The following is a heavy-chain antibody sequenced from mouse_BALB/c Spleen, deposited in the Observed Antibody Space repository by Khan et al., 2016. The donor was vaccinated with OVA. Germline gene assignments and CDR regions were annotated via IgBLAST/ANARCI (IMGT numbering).Heavy chain of an antibody. J-gene: IGHJ4*01. CDR1: GFSLTSYG. CDR3: AKGRGYYAVDY. V-gene: IGHV2-3*01. CDR2: IWGDGNT. Sequence: QVQLKESGPGLVAPSQSLSITCTVSGFSLTSYGVSWVRQPPGKGLEWLGVIWGDGNTNFHSPLRSRLSISKDNSKSQVFLKLNSLQTDDTAAYYCAKGRGYYAVDYWGQGTSVTVSS.